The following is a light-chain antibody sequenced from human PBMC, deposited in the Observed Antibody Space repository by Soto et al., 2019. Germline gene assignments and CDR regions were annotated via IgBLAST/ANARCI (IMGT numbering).Light chain of an antibody. J-gene: IGKJ1*01. CDR3: QPYNNWPLWT. Sequence: EVVMRRSPATLSVSPGEGATLCCRASQGIGDTLAWYQHKPCQPPRLLIYGASTRDTGVPTRFSGSGSGTEFTLTIPSLQSEDFAVYYCQPYNNWPLWTFGQGTKVDIK. CDR2: GAS. CDR1: QGIGDT. V-gene: IGKV3D-15*01.